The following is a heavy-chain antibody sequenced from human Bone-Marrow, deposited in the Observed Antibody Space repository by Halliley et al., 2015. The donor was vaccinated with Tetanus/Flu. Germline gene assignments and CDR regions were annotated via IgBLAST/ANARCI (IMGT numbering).Heavy chain of an antibody. V-gene: IGHV3-48*03. CDR3: AETFSVNS. J-gene: IGHJ4*02. CDR2: ISSSGSNI. CDR1: GFTFGNSD. D-gene: IGHD4-17*01. Sequence: CAASGFTFGNSDMNWVRQAPGKGLEWVSYISSSGSNIEYADSVKGRFTISRDNARNSLYLLMHSLRVEDTAVYYCAETFSVNSWGQGTLVTVSS.